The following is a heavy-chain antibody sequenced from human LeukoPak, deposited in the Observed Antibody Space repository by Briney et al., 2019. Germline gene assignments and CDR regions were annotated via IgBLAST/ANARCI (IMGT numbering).Heavy chain of an antibody. V-gene: IGHV3-74*01. CDR1: GFTFSTYW. J-gene: IGHJ4*02. CDR2: INSDGSST. D-gene: IGHD3-22*01. Sequence: GGSLRLSCAASGFTFSTYWMHWVRQAPGKGLVWVSRINSDGSSTSYADSVKGRFTISRDNAKNTLYLQMNSLRAEDTAVYYCARVVVISGRDYWGQGTLVTVSS. CDR3: ARVVVISGRDY.